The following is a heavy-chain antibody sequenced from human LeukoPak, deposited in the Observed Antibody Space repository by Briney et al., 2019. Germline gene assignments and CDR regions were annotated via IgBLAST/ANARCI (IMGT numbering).Heavy chain of an antibody. Sequence: SETLSLTCAVYGGSFSGYYWSWIRQPPGKGLEWIGEINHSGSTNYNPSLKSRVTISVDTSKNQFSLKLSSVTAADTAVYYCARGLGEYGDYSWGQGTLVTVSS. CDR3: ARGLGEYGDYS. J-gene: IGHJ4*02. CDR2: INHSGST. V-gene: IGHV4-34*01. CDR1: GGSFSGYY. D-gene: IGHD4-17*01.